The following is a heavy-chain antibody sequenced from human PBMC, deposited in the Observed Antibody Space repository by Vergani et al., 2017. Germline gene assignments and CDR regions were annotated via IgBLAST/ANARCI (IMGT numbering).Heavy chain of an antibody. CDR3: ARTATDDYSNLYFDY. CDR2: ISSSGSTI. Sequence: EVQLVESGGGLVQPGGSLRLSCAASGFTFSSYSMNWVRQAPGKGLEWVSYISSSGSTIYYADSVKGRFTISRDNAKNSLYLQMNSLRAEDTAVYYCARTATDDYSNLYFDYWGQGTLVTVSS. D-gene: IGHD4-11*01. J-gene: IGHJ4*02. V-gene: IGHV3-48*04. CDR1: GFTFSSYS.